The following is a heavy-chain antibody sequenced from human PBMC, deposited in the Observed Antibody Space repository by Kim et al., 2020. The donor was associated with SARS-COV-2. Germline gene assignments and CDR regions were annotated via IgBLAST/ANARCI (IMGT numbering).Heavy chain of an antibody. J-gene: IGHJ4*02. CDR1: GGSFGGYY. CDR3: ARGRGFVVVPAATAPAYYFDY. Sequence: ETLSLTCAVYGGSFGGYYWSWIRQPPGKGLEWIGEINHSGSTNYNPSLKSRVTISVDTSKNQFSLKLSSVTAADTAVYYCARGRGFVVVPAATAPAYYFDYWGQGTLVTVSS. V-gene: IGHV4-34*01. CDR2: INHSGST. D-gene: IGHD2-2*01.